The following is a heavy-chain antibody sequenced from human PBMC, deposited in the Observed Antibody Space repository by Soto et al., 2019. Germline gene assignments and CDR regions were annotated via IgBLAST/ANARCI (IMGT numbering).Heavy chain of an antibody. CDR2: ISAYNGNT. CDR1: GYTFTNYG. Sequence: ASVKVSCKASGYTFTNYGISWVRQAPGQGLEWMGWISAYNGNTNYAQKLQGRVTMTTDTSTSTAYMELSSLRSEDTAVYYCARVRGPYCGGDCYPPTPNWFDPWGQGTLVTVSS. V-gene: IGHV1-18*01. CDR3: ARVRGPYCGGDCYPPTPNWFDP. J-gene: IGHJ5*02. D-gene: IGHD2-21*02.